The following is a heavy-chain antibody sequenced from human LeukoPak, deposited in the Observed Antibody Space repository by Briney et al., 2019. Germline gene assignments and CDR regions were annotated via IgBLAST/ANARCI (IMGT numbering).Heavy chain of an antibody. J-gene: IGHJ4*02. Sequence: PGGSLRLSCAASGFTVITNDMTWVGQAPEKGLEWVSVLYSDGNTKYADSVQGRFTISRDNSKNTLYLEMNSLSPDDTAVYYCARGVEPLAANTLAYCGQGTLVTVSS. CDR2: LYSDGNT. CDR3: ARGVEPLAANTLAY. V-gene: IGHV3-53*01. D-gene: IGHD1-14*01. CDR1: GFTVITND.